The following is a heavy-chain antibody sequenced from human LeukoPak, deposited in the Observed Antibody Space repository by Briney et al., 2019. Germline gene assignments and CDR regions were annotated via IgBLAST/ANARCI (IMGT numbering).Heavy chain of an antibody. Sequence: GGSLRLSCAGSGFTFRIYAMSWVRQAPGKGLEWVSAISGSGGSTYYADSVKGRFTISRDNSKNTLYLQMNSLRVEDTAVYYCAKDAGAYSSSWYYFDYWGQGTLVTVSS. CDR3: AKDAGAYSSSWYYFDY. J-gene: IGHJ4*02. V-gene: IGHV3-23*01. CDR2: ISGSGGST. CDR1: GFTFRIYA. D-gene: IGHD6-13*01.